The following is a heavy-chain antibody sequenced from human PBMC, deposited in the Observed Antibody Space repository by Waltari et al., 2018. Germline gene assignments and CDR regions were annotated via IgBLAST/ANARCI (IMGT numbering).Heavy chain of an antibody. D-gene: IGHD4-17*01. Sequence: VQLVHSKAGVMKPGAPGKFSCKFSENCIIESPMHWVRQAPGKGLEWMGSFDPEDGEGTYAQGVLDRVTMTEDRSTNTAYMELSSLRLEDTAVYYCATGGDYDEYALHYFRGLDVWGQGTTVIVAS. CDR1: ENCIIESP. CDR2: FDPEDGEG. V-gene: IGHV1-24*01. CDR3: ATGGDYDEYALHYFRGLDV. J-gene: IGHJ6*02.